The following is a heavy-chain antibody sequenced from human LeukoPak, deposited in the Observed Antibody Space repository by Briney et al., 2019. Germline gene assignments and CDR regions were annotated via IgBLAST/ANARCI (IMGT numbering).Heavy chain of an antibody. CDR3: ARDNSVRDEAWWFNP. V-gene: IGHV4-38-2*02. D-gene: IGHD5-24*01. Sequence: SETLSLTCTVSGYSISSGYYWGWIRQPPGKGLEWIGSIYHSGRTYYNPSLKSRVTISVDTSKNQFSLKLSSVTAADTAVYCARDNSVRDEAWWFNPWGQGTLVTVSS. CDR1: GYSISSGYY. CDR2: IYHSGRT. J-gene: IGHJ5*02.